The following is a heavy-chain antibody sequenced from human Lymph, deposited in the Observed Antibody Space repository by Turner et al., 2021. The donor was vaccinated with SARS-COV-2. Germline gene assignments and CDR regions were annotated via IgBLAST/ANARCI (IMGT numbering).Heavy chain of an antibody. V-gene: IGHV4-59*01. CDR2: IYYSGST. CDR1: RASISNYY. Sequence: QVQLQESGPGLVKTSETLSHTCTVSRASISNYYWSWIRQPPGKGLEGIGYIYYSGSTNYNPSPKSRVTISVDTSKNQFSLRLSSVTAADSAVYYCARGFDYWGQGTLVTVSS. CDR3: ARGFDY. J-gene: IGHJ4*02.